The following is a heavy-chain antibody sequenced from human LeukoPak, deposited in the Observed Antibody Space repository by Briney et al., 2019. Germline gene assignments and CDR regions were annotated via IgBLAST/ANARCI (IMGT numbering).Heavy chain of an antibody. V-gene: IGHV1-18*01. D-gene: IGHD6-13*01. CDR3: ARSIAAADYNWFDP. Sequence: ASVKVSCKASGYTFTSYGISWVRQAPEQGLEWMGWISAYNGNTNYAQKLQGRVTMTTDTSTSTAYMELRSLRSDDTAVYYCARSIAAADYNWFDPWGQGTLVTVSS. J-gene: IGHJ5*02. CDR1: GYTFTSYG. CDR2: ISAYNGNT.